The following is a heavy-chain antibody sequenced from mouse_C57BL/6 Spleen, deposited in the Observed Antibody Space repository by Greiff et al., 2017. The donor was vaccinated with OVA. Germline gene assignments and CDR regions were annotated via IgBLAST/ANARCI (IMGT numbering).Heavy chain of an antibody. J-gene: IGHJ3*01. V-gene: IGHV1-5*01. Sequence: EVQLQQSGTVLARPGASVKMSCKTSGYTFTSYWMHWVKQRPGQGLEWIGAIYPGNSDTSYNQKFKGKAKLTAGTSASTAYMELSSLTNEDSAVYYCTRDGVAYWGQGTLVTVSA. CDR2: IYPGNSDT. CDR1: GYTFTSYW. CDR3: TRDGVAY. D-gene: IGHD2-3*01.